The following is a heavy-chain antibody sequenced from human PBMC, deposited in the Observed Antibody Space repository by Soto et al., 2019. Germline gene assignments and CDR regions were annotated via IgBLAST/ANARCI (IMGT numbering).Heavy chain of an antibody. CDR1: GGSISSGDYY. J-gene: IGHJ4*02. CDR3: AREELSHYLDY. CDR2: IYYSGST. Sequence: SETLSLTCTVSGGSISSGDYYWSWIRQPPGKGLEWIGYIYYSGSTYYNPSLKSRVTISVDTSKNQFSLKLSSVTAADTAVYYCAREELSHYLDYWGQGTLVAV. V-gene: IGHV4-30-4*01. D-gene: IGHD1-26*01.